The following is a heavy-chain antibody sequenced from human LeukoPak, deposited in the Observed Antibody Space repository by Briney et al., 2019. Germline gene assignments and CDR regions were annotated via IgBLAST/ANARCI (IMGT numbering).Heavy chain of an antibody. J-gene: IGHJ4*02. CDR1: GYTFTGYY. CDR2: INPNSGGT. D-gene: IGHD2-15*01. V-gene: IGHV1-2*02. CDR3: ARVQEFYCSGGSCYPPDY. Sequence: ASVKVSCKASGYTFTGYYMHWVRQAPGQGLEWMGWINPNSGGTNYAQKFQGRVTMTRDTSISTAYMELSRLRSDDTAVYYCARVQEFYCSGGSCYPPDYWGQGTLVTVSS.